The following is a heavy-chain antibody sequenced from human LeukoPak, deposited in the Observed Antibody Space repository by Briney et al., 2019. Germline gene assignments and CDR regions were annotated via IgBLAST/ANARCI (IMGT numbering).Heavy chain of an antibody. CDR3: ARDLVYGDYGVAFDY. Sequence: ASVKVSCKASGYTFTGYYMHWVRQAPGQGLEWMGWINPNSGGTNYAQKFQGRVTMTRDTSISTAYMELSRLRSDDTAVYYCARDLVYGDYGVAFDYWGQGTLVTVSS. CDR2: INPNSGGT. V-gene: IGHV1-2*02. J-gene: IGHJ4*02. D-gene: IGHD4-17*01. CDR1: GYTFTGYY.